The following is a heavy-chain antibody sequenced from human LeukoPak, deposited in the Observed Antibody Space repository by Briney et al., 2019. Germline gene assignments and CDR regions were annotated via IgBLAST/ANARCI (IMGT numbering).Heavy chain of an antibody. CDR2: ISHDGMNA. Sequence: GGSLRLSCAASGLHFSGTAMSWVRQAPGKGLEWVSAISHDGMNAYYADSVKGRLTISRDNAKNSLYLQMNSPRAEDTAVYYCARGQTGYSSSWYGYWGQGTLVTVSS. CDR1: GLHFSGTA. J-gene: IGHJ4*02. CDR3: ARGQTGYSSSWYGY. V-gene: IGHV3-23*01. D-gene: IGHD6-13*01.